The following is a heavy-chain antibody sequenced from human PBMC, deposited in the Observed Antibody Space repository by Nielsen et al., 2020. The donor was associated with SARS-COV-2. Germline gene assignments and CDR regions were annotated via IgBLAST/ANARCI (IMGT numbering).Heavy chain of an antibody. CDR1: GGSISSSSYY. J-gene: IGHJ5*02. Sequence: SETLSLTCTVSGGSISSSSYYWGWIRQPPGKGLEWIGYIYHSGSTYYNPSLKSRVTISVDRSKNQFSLKLSSVTAADTAVYYCARGNSITIFGVVSRWFDPWGQGTLVTVSS. CDR3: ARGNSITIFGVVSRWFDP. D-gene: IGHD3-3*01. CDR2: IYHSGST. V-gene: IGHV4-39*07.